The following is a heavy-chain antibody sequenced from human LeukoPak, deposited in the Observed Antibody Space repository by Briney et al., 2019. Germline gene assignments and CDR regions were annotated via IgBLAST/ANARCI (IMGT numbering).Heavy chain of an antibody. CDR2: ISSSSSYI. V-gene: IGHV3-21*01. CDR3: AGYCSSTSCYSNYYYYMDA. Sequence: GGSLRLSCAASGFTFSSYSMNWVRQAPGKGLEWVSSISSSSSYIYYADSVKGRFTISRDNAKNSLYLQMNSLRAEDTAVYYCAGYCSSTSCYSNYYYYMDAWGKGTTVTVSS. D-gene: IGHD2-2*01. CDR1: GFTFSSYS. J-gene: IGHJ6*03.